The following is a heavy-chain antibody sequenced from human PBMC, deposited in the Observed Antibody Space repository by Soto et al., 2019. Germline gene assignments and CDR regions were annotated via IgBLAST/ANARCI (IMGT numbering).Heavy chain of an antibody. V-gene: IGHV1-18*01. J-gene: IGHJ6*02. D-gene: IGHD2-2*01. CDR1: GYTFTSYG. Sequence: ASVKVSCKASGYTFTSYGISWVRQAPGQGLEWMGWISAYNGNTNYAQKLQGRVTMTTDTSTSTAYMELRSLRSDDTAVYYCVRDQEDIVVVINYGMDVWGQGTTVTVSS. CDR3: VRDQEDIVVVINYGMDV. CDR2: ISAYNGNT.